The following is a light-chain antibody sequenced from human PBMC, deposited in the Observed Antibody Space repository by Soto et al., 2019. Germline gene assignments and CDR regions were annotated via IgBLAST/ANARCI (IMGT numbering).Light chain of an antibody. V-gene: IGLV2-23*01. J-gene: IGLJ1*01. CDR1: SSDVGSYNL. CDR2: EGS. Sequence: QSALTQPASVSGSPGQSITISCTGTSSDVGSYNLVSWYQQHPGKAPKLMIYEGSKRPSGVSNRFSGSKSGNTASLTISGLQAEDEADYYCYSYAGRSTFYVFGTGTKLTVL. CDR3: YSYAGRSTFYV.